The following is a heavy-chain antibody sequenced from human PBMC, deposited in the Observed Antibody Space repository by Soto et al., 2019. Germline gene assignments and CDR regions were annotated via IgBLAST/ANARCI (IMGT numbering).Heavy chain of an antibody. V-gene: IGHV3-23*01. CDR1: GLTFGNYA. D-gene: IGHD2-21*02. Sequence: EVQLLESGGGLVQPGGSVRLSCAASGLTFGNYAMSWVRQAPGKGLEWVSAISGDSGRTYYADSVKGRFTISRDNSKNTLYLQMNTLRAEDTAVYYCAITRNCGRDCSEASSCYFDIWGRGTLVTVSS. CDR2: ISGDSGRT. CDR3: AITRNCGRDCSEASSCYFDI. J-gene: IGHJ2*01.